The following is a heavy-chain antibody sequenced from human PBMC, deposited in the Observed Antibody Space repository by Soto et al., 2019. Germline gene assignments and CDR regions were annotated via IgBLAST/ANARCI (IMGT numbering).Heavy chain of an antibody. Sequence: GGSLRLSCAASGFTFSSFAMSWVRQAPGKGLEWVSVISGSGGTTYYADSVKGRFTISRDNSRDTLFLQMNSLRPDDTATYYCAKGYCSGSSCRLIFVYWGQGALVTVSS. CDR2: ISGSGGTT. D-gene: IGHD2-15*01. CDR3: AKGYCSGSSCRLIFVY. CDR1: GFTFSSFA. J-gene: IGHJ4*02. V-gene: IGHV3-23*01.